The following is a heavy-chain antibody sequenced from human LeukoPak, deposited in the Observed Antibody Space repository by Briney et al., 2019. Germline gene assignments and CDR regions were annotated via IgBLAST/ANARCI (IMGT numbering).Heavy chain of an antibody. Sequence: GGSLRLSCAASGFTFSDYSMNWVRQAPGKGLEWVSSISSSTSSIYYADSVKGRFTISRDNAKNSLYLQMNSLRTEDTAVYYCARGGGYGGYYFDYWGQGTLVTVSS. CDR3: ARGGGYGGYYFDY. CDR2: ISSSTSSI. V-gene: IGHV3-21*01. CDR1: GFTFSDYS. J-gene: IGHJ4*02. D-gene: IGHD4-23*01.